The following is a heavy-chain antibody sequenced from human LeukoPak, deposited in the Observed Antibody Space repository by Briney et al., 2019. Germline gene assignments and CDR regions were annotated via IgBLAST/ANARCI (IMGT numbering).Heavy chain of an antibody. D-gene: IGHD2-15*01. V-gene: IGHV1-2*02. Sequence: ASVKVSCKASGYTFTGYYMHWVRQAPRQGLEWMGWINPNSGGTNYAQKFQGRVTMTRDTSISTAYMELSRLRSDDTAVYYCARETYDDTIAGDINFDYWGQGTLVTVSS. J-gene: IGHJ4*02. CDR1: GYTFTGYY. CDR2: INPNSGGT. CDR3: ARETYDDTIAGDINFDY.